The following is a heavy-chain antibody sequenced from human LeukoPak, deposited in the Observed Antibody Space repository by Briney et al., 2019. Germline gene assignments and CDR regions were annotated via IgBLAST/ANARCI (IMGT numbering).Heavy chain of an antibody. CDR3: AKDQYSSSYYFDY. CDR1: GFTFSSYG. J-gene: IGHJ4*02. D-gene: IGHD6-6*01. Sequence: PGGSLRLSCAASGFTFSSYGMHWVRQAPGKGLEWVAFIRYDGSNKYYTDSVKGRFPISRDNSKNTLYLQMNSLRAEDTAVYYFAKDQYSSSYYFDYWGQGTLVTVSS. CDR2: IRYDGSNK. V-gene: IGHV3-30*02.